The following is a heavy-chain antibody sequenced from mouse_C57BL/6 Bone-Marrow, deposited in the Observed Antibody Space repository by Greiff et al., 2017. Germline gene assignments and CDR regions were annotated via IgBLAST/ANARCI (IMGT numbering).Heavy chain of an antibody. V-gene: IGHV1-55*01. Sequence: QVQPQQPGAELVKPGASVKMSCKASGYTFTSYWITWVKQRPGQGLEWIGDIYPGSGSTNYNEKFKSKATLTVDTSSSTAYMQLSSLTSEDSAVYYCARRGYYYGSSYDYFDYWGQGTTLTVSS. D-gene: IGHD1-1*01. CDR3: ARRGYYYGSSYDYFDY. J-gene: IGHJ2*01. CDR2: IYPGSGST. CDR1: GYTFTSYW.